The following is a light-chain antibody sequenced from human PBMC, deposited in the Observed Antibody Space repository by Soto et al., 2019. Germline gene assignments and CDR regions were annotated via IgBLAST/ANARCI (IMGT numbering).Light chain of an antibody. Sequence: DIQMTQSPSTLSASVGDRVTITCRASQSISSWLAWYQQKPGKAPKLLIYKASTLKSGVPSRFSGSGSGTDFTLTISRLEPEDFAVYYCQQYSTSPTFGGGTKVDNK. V-gene: IGKV1-5*03. CDR1: QSISSW. CDR2: KAS. CDR3: QQYSTSPT. J-gene: IGKJ4*01.